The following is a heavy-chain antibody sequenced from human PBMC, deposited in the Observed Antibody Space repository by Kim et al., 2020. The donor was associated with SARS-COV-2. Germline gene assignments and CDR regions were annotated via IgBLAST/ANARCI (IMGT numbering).Heavy chain of an antibody. J-gene: IGHJ4*02. CDR1: GLTFSTYG. CDR2: ISFDGTTK. D-gene: IGHD2-2*02. CDR3: ARDQKYQLLYLFDY. V-gene: IGHV3-33*05. Sequence: GGSLRLSCVASGLTFSTYGMHWVRQAPGKGLVWVAFISFDGTTKSYEDFVKGRFTISRDKSKNTLYLQVNSLRAEDTAVYYCARDQKYQLLYLFDYWGQGTLVTVSS.